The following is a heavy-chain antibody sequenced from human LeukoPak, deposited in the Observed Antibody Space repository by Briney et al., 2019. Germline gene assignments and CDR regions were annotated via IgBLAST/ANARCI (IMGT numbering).Heavy chain of an antibody. CDR2: ISSSSSTI. CDR1: GFTFSSYS. Sequence: PGGSLRLSCAASGFTFSSYSMNWVRQAPGKGLEWVSYISSSSSTIYYADSMKGRFTISRDNSKNTLYLQMNSLRAEDTAVYYCAKGSPSLTSCSSTTCREYNWFDPWGQGTLVTVSS. V-gene: IGHV3-48*01. CDR3: AKGSPSLTSCSSTTCREYNWFDP. J-gene: IGHJ5*02. D-gene: IGHD2-2*01.